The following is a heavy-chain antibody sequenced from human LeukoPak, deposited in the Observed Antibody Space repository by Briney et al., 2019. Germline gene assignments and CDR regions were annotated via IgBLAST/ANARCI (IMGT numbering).Heavy chain of an antibody. J-gene: IGHJ5*02. Sequence: SSETLSLTCAVYGGSFSGYYWSWIRQPPGKGLEWIGEINHSGSTNYNPSLKSRVTISVDTSKNQFSLKLSSVTAADTAVCYCARGRRWRITMIVVVSRFDPWGQGTLVTVSS. CDR1: GGSFSGYY. D-gene: IGHD3-22*01. V-gene: IGHV4-34*01. CDR3: ARGRRWRITMIVVVSRFDP. CDR2: INHSGST.